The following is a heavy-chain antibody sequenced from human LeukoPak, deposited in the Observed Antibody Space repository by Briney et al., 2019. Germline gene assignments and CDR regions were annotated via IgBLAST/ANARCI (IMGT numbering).Heavy chain of an antibody. CDR3: AKRVYYDFWSGPNWFDP. V-gene: IGHV3-23*01. J-gene: IGHJ5*02. D-gene: IGHD3-3*01. Sequence: GGSLRLSCAASGFTFSSYAMSWVRQAPGKGLEWVSAISGSGGSTYYADSVKGRFTISRDNSKNTLYLQMNSLGAEDTAVYYCAKRVYYDFWSGPNWFDPWGQGTLVTVSS. CDR1: GFTFSSYA. CDR2: ISGSGGST.